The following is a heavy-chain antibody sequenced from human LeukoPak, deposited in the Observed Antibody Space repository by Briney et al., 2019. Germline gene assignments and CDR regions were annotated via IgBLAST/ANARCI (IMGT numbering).Heavy chain of an antibody. Sequence: GGSLRLSCAASGFTSSDFAIHWVRQAPGEGLEWVSVISYDGNNKYYSDSVKGRFTISRDNSKNKLYLQMNSLRAEDTAVYYCAKDKGDSHDYGDYGGGGYFDYWGQGTLVTVSS. V-gene: IGHV3-30*04. CDR3: AKDKGDSHDYGDYGGGGYFDY. CDR2: ISYDGNNK. CDR1: GFTSSDFA. J-gene: IGHJ4*02. D-gene: IGHD4-17*01.